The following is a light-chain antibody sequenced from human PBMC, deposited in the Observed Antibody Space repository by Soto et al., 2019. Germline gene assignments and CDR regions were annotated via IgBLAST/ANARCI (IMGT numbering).Light chain of an antibody. CDR2: TAS. Sequence: DIPMTQSPSSLSASVGDSVTITCRASQGINKFLAWFQQKPGTAPKSLISTASRLQTGVPSRFSGSGSGTHFTLTINNLHPEDFATYYCQQYESFPLTFGGGTRVEIK. CDR1: QGINKF. V-gene: IGKV1-16*01. J-gene: IGKJ4*01. CDR3: QQYESFPLT.